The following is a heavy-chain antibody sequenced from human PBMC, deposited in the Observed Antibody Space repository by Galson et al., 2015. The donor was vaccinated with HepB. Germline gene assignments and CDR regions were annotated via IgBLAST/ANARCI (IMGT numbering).Heavy chain of an antibody. J-gene: IGHJ4*02. V-gene: IGHV3-15*01. CDR1: GFTFSNAW. Sequence: SLRLSCAASGFTFSNAWMSWVRQAPGKGLEWVGRIKSKTDGGTTDYAAPVKGRFTISRDDSKNTLYLQMNSLKTEDTAVYYCTTLVPKSYSGSYYDLDYWGQGTLVTVSS. D-gene: IGHD1-26*01. CDR3: TTLVPKSYSGSYYDLDY. CDR2: IKSKTDGGTT.